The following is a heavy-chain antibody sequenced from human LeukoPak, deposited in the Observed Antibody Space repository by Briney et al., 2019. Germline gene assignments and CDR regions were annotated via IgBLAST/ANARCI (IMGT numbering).Heavy chain of an antibody. J-gene: IGHJ4*02. CDR2: ISSSSSYI. V-gene: IGHV3-21*01. D-gene: IGHD2-8*01. Sequence: GGSLRLPCAASGFTFSSYSMNWVRQAPGKGLEWVSSISSSSSYIYYADSVKGRFTISRDNAKNSLYLQMNSLRAEDTAVYYCARDRADIVLMVYAMYFDYWGQGTLVTVSS. CDR3: ARDRADIVLMVYAMYFDY. CDR1: GFTFSSYS.